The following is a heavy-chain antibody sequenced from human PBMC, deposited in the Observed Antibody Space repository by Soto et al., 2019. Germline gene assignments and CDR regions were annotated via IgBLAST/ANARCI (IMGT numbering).Heavy chain of an antibody. D-gene: IGHD6-13*01. CDR3: AKAEGSSYGTECSHR. CDR2: IISSGGST. J-gene: IGHJ1*01. Sequence: EVQLLESGGGLVQPGGSLRLSCSASGLTFSTYAMNWVRQAPGKGLEWVSLIISSGGSTYYADSVKGRFTISRDNSKNTLYLQMNSLRADDTAVYYCAKAEGSSYGTECSHRWGQGTLVTVSS. V-gene: IGHV3-23*01. CDR1: GLTFSTYA.